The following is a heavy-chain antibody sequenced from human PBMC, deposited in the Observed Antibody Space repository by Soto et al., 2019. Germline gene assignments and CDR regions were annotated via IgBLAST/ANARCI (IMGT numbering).Heavy chain of an antibody. J-gene: IGHJ4*02. CDR3: AKSLSVGATTPFDY. V-gene: IGHV3-23*01. CDR1: GFTFSSYA. CDR2: ISGSGGST. Sequence: GGSLRLSCAASGFTFSSYAMTWVRQAPGKGLEWVSAISGSGGSTYYADSVKGLFTISRDNSKNTLYLQMNSLRAEDTAVYYCAKSLSVGATTPFDYWGQGTLVTVSS. D-gene: IGHD1-26*01.